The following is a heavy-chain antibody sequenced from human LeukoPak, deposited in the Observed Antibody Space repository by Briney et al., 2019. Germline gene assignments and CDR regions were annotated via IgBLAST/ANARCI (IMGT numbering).Heavy chain of an antibody. CDR3: ARGGGLDV. V-gene: IGHV3-7*03. J-gene: IGHJ6*02. D-gene: IGHD3-16*01. CDR1: RFTFSSYW. CDR2: INHNGNVN. Sequence: GGSLSLSCAASRFTFSSYWMNWARQAPGKGLEWVASINHNGNVNYYVDSVKGRFTISRDNAKNSLYLQMSNLRAEDTAVYFCARGGGLDVWGQGATVTVSS.